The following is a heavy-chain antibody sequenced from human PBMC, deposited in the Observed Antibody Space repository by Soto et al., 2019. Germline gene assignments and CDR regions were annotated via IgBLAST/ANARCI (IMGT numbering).Heavy chain of an antibody. V-gene: IGHV3-66*01. Sequence: PGGSLRLSCAASGFTVSSNYMSWVRQAPGKGLEWVSVIYSGGSTYYTDSVKGRFTISRDNSKNTLYLQMNSLRAEDTAVYYCAREVLRYFDWLLNGTNYYYGMDVWGQGPTVTVSS. D-gene: IGHD3-9*01. J-gene: IGHJ6*02. CDR1: GFTVSSNY. CDR3: AREVLRYFDWLLNGTNYYYGMDV. CDR2: IYSGGST.